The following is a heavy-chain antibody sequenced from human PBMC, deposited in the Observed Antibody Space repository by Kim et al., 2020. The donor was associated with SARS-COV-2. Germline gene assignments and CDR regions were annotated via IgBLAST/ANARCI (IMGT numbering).Heavy chain of an antibody. J-gene: IGHJ6*02. CDR1: GFTFSDYY. V-gene: IGHV3-11*05. D-gene: IGHD3-3*01. CDR2: ISSSSFYT. CDR3: ARDREYYDFWSGWDYYFYYGMDV. Sequence: GGSLRLSCAASGFTFSDYYMSWIRQAPGKGLEWVSYISSSSFYTNYADSVKGRFTISRDNAKNSLYLQMNSLRAEDTAVYYCARDREYYDFWSGWDYYFYYGMDVWGQGTTVTVSS.